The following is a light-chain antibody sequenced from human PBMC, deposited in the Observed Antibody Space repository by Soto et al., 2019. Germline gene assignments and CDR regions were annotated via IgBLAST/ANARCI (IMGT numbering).Light chain of an antibody. CDR2: DVS. CDR1: SSDVGGYNY. CDR3: SSYTSSSTLSTYV. V-gene: IGLV2-14*03. Sequence: QSALTQPASVSGSPGQSITISWTGTSSDVGGYNYVSWYQHHPGKAPKLMIYDVSNRPSGVSNRFSGSKSGNTASLIISGLQAEDEADYYCSSYTSSSTLSTYVFGTGTNLTVL. J-gene: IGLJ1*01.